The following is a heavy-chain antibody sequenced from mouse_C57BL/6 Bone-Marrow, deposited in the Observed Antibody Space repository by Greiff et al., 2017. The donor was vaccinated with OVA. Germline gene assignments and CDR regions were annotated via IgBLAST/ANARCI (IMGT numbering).Heavy chain of an antibody. V-gene: IGHV1-19*01. D-gene: IGHD3-1*01. J-gene: IGHJ3*01. CDR1: GYTFTDYY. Sequence: VQLKESGPVLVKPGASVKMSCKASGYTFTDYYMNWVKQSHGKSLEWIGVINPYNGGTSYNQKFKGKATLTVDKSSSTAYMELNSLTSEDSAVYYCARSGGFAYWGQGTLVTVSA. CDR3: ARSGGFAY. CDR2: INPYNGGT.